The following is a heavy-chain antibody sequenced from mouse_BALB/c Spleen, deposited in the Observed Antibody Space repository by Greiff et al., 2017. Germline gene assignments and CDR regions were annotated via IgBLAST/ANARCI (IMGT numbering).Heavy chain of an antibody. CDR3: ARHDDRYYFDY. CDR2: ISSGGSYT. D-gene: IGHD2-14*01. J-gene: IGHJ2*01. CDR1: GFTFSSYA. V-gene: IGHV5-9-3*01. Sequence: EVKVVESGGGLVKPGGSLKLSCAASGFTFSSYAMSWVRQTPEKRLEWVATISSGGSYTYYPDSVKGRFTISRDNAKNTLYLQMSSLRSEDTAMYYCARHDDRYYFDYWGQGTTLTVSS.